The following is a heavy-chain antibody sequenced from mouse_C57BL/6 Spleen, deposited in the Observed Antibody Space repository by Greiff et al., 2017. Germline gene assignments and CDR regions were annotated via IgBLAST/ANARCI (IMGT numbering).Heavy chain of an antibody. V-gene: IGHV1-50*01. CDR3: ARPQDYEGDFDD. D-gene: IGHD2-4*01. J-gene: IGHJ2*01. Sequence: QVQLQQPGAELVKPGASVKLSCKASGYTFTSYWMQWVKQRPGQGLEWIGEIDPSDSYTNYNQKFKGKATLTVDTSSSTAYMQLSSLTSEDSAVYYCARPQDYEGDFDDWGQGTTLTVSS. CDR1: GYTFTSYW. CDR2: IDPSDSYT.